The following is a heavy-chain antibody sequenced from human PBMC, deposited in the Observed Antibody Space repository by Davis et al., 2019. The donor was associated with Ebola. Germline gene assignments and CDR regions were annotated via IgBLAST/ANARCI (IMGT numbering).Heavy chain of an antibody. D-gene: IGHD3-22*01. CDR2: ISSSSSYI. Sequence: GESLKISCAASGFTFSSYSMNWVRQAPGKGLEWVSSISSSSSYIYYADSVKGRFTISRDNAKSSLYPQMNSLRAEDTAVYYCAKGSVVIYDAFDIWGQGTMVTVSS. J-gene: IGHJ3*02. V-gene: IGHV3-21*01. CDR3: AKGSVVIYDAFDI. CDR1: GFTFSSYS.